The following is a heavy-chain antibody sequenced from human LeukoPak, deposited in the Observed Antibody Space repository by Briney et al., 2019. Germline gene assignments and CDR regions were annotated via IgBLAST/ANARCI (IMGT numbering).Heavy chain of an antibody. CDR2: IRSKPNNYAT. D-gene: IGHD3-10*01. J-gene: IGHJ4*02. V-gene: IGHV3-73*01. CDR1: GFSFSGST. CDR3: TRQGFDVTMVRGVIRGFDY. Sequence: GGSLKLSCAASGFSFSGSTMHWVRQASGKGLEWLGQIRSKPNNYATAYGASVKGRFTISRDDSKNTAYLQMNSLKTEDTAVYYCTRQGFDVTMVRGVIRGFDYWGQGTLVTVSS.